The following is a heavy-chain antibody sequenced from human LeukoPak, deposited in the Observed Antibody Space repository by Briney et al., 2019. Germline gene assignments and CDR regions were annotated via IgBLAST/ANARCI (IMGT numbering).Heavy chain of an antibody. D-gene: IGHD4-23*01. Sequence: ASVKVSCKASGYTFTGYYMHWVRQAPGQGLEWMGWINPNSGGTNYAQKFQGRVTMTRATSISTAYMELSRPRSDATAVYYCARGFGNLYYWGQGTLVTVPS. J-gene: IGHJ4*02. V-gene: IGHV1-2*02. CDR1: GYTFTGYY. CDR3: ARGFGNLYY. CDR2: INPNSGGT.